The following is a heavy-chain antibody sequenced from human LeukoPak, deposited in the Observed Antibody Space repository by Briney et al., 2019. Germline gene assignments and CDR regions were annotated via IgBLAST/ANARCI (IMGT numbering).Heavy chain of an antibody. D-gene: IGHD3-22*01. CDR2: MAPSGTT. J-gene: IGHJ4*02. CDR1: GDSVSGGSYY. Sequence: PSGTLSLTCTVSGDSVSGGSYYLSWIRQPPGKGLDWIAYMAPSGTTNYNPSLKSRVTTSVDTSRTQFSLRLSSVTAADTAVYYCARGQDDRSGTFDYWGQGTLVTVSS. CDR3: ARGQDDRSGTFDY. V-gene: IGHV4-61*01.